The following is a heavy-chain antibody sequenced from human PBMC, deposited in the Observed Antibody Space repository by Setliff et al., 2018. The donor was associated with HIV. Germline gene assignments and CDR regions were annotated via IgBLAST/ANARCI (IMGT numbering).Heavy chain of an antibody. CDR2: IYATGST. CDR1: GGSINSYY. J-gene: IGHJ6*02. V-gene: IGHV4-4*09. Sequence: SETLSLTCTISGGSINSYYWSWIRQPPGKGLEWIGYIYATGSTNYNPSLKGRVTVSVDTAKNQFSLRLSSVTAADTAVYYCARHPPHDSTWPYYYYGMDVWGQGTTVTVS. D-gene: IGHD6-13*01. CDR3: ARHPPHDSTWPYYYYGMDV.